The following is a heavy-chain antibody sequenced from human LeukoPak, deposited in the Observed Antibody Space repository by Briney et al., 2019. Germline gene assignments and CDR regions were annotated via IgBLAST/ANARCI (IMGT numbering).Heavy chain of an antibody. CDR3: ARSGAANPDPFDY. CDR1: GGSISSGGYY. CDR2: IYTSGST. D-gene: IGHD7-27*01. V-gene: IGHV4-61*02. J-gene: IGHJ4*02. Sequence: PSQTLSLTCTVSGGSISSGGYYWSWIRQPAGKGLEWIGRIYTSGSTNYNPSLKSRVTISVDTSKNQFSLKLSSVTAADTAVYYCARSGAANPDPFDYWGQGTLVTVSS.